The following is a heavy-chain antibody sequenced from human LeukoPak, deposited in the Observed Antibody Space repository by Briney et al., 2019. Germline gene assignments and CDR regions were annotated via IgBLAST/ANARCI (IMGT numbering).Heavy chain of an antibody. Sequence: KASETLSLTCTVSGGSISSYYWSWIRQPAGKGLEWIGRIYTSGSTNYNPSLKSRVTMSVDTSKNQFSLKLSSVTAADTAVYYCAREYYDFPYYHYGMDVWGQGTTVTVSS. CDR3: AREYYDFPYYHYGMDV. CDR1: GGSISSYY. J-gene: IGHJ6*02. V-gene: IGHV4-4*07. D-gene: IGHD3-3*01. CDR2: IYTSGST.